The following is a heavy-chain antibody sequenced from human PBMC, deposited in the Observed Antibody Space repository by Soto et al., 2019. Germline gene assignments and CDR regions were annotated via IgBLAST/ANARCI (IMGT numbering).Heavy chain of an antibody. J-gene: IGHJ4*02. V-gene: IGHV1-2*02. CDR1: GYTVTDYY. Sequence: ASVKVSCKASGYTVTDYYIYWVRQAPGQGLEWMGWIDPKNGGTIYAQKFQDRVTMTRDTSISTAYMDLSRLTSDDTALYYCARDDYGIYPYWGQGTLVTVSS. CDR3: ARDDYGIYPY. CDR2: IDPKNGGT. D-gene: IGHD1-26*01.